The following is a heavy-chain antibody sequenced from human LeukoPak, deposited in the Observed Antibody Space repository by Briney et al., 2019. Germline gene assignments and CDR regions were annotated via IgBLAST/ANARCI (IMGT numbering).Heavy chain of an antibody. CDR3: AKLTTAPPNFDY. D-gene: IGHD4-11*01. V-gene: IGHV3-30*02. CDR1: GFTFSSYG. CDR2: IRYDGSNK. J-gene: IGHJ4*02. Sequence: RAGGSLRLSCAASGFTFSSYGMHWVRQAPGKGLEWVAFIRYDGSNKYYADSVKGRFTISRDNSKNTLYLQMNSLRAEDTAVYYCAKLTTAPPNFDYWGQGTLVTVSS.